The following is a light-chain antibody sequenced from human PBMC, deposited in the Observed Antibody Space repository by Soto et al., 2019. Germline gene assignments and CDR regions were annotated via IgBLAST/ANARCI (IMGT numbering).Light chain of an antibody. V-gene: IGKV3-15*01. CDR1: QSVSSN. J-gene: IGKJ4*01. Sequence: EIVMTQSPATLSVSPGERATLSCRASQSVSSNLAWYQQTPGQAPRLLIYGASSRATGVPARFSGSRSGTEFTLTISSLQSEDFAVYYCQKYNNWLTFGGGTKVEIK. CDR2: GAS. CDR3: QKYNNWLT.